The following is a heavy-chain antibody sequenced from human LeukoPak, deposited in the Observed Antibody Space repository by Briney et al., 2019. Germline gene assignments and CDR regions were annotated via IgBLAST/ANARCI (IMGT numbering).Heavy chain of an antibody. V-gene: IGHV4-34*01. D-gene: IGHD4-17*01. CDR2: INHSGST. CDR1: GGSYSGYY. Sequence: PSETLSLTCAVYGGSYSGYYWSWIRHPPGKGLEWIGEINHSGSTNYNPSLKSRVTISVDTSKNQFSLKLSSVTAADTAVYYCASGQSYGDYENWGQGTLVTVSS. CDR3: ASGQSYGDYEN. J-gene: IGHJ4*02.